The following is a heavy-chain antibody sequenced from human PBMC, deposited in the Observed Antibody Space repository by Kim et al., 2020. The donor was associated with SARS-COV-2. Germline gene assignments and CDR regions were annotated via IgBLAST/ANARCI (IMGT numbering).Heavy chain of an antibody. CDR3: ATEGGTSGRCGYFDS. V-gene: IGHV3-30*03. J-gene: IGHJ4*02. Sequence: DSVKGRCPISRDDSKNTVYLKLNSLRDEDSAVYFCATEGGTSGRCGYFDSWGQGTLITVSS. D-gene: IGHD2-15*01.